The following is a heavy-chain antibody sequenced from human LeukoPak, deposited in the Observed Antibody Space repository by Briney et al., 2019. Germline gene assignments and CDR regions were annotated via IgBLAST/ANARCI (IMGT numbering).Heavy chain of an antibody. Sequence: PGGSLRLSCAASGFTFSSYGMHWVRQAPGKGLEWVAFIRYDGSNKYYADSVKGRFTISRDNSKNTLYLQMNSLRAEDTAVYYCARETGTVSLGAFDIWGQGTMVTVSS. CDR2: IRYDGSNK. CDR1: GFTFSSYG. V-gene: IGHV3-30*02. D-gene: IGHD1-7*01. CDR3: ARETGTVSLGAFDI. J-gene: IGHJ3*02.